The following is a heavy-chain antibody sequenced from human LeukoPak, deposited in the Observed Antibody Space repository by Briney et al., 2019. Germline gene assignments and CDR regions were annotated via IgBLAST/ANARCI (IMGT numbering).Heavy chain of an antibody. CDR2: ISAYNGNT. Sequence: ASVKVSCKASGYTFTSYGISWVRQAPGQGLEWMGWISAYNGNTNYAQKLQGRVTMTTDTSTSTAYMELRSLRSDDTAVYYCARVQIQDYYDSSGYEELDYWGQGTLVTVSS. V-gene: IGHV1-18*01. J-gene: IGHJ4*02. CDR3: ARVQIQDYYDSSGYEELDY. CDR1: GYTFTSYG. D-gene: IGHD3-22*01.